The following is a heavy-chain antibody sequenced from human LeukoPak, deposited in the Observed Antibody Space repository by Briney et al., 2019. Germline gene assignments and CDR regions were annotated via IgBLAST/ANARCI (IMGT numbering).Heavy chain of an antibody. V-gene: IGHV4-34*01. J-gene: IGHJ2*01. Sequence: SETLSLTCAVYGGSFSGYYWSWIRQPPGKGLEWIGEINHSGSTNYNPSLKSRVTISVDTSKNQFSLKLSSVTAADTAVYYCARGRGWLAYWYFDLWGRGTLVTVSS. CDR2: INHSGST. D-gene: IGHD6-19*01. CDR3: ARGRGWLAYWYFDL. CDR1: GGSFSGYY.